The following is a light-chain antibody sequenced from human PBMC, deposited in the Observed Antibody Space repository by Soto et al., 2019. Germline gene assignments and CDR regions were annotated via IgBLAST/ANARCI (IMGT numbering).Light chain of an antibody. J-gene: IGKJ1*01. CDR3: QQRINGPPWT. V-gene: IGKV3-11*01. CDR2: DAS. CDR1: QSVSSY. Sequence: EIVLTQSPATLSLSPGERATLSCRASQSVSSYSAWYQQKPGQAPRLLIYDASNRATGITARFSGSGSGTDFTLAIRSLEPEDFAVYFCQQRINGPPWTVGQGTKVEIQ.